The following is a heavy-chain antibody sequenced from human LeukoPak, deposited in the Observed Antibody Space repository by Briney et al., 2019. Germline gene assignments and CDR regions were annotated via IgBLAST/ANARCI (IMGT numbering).Heavy chain of an antibody. CDR3: THSGERDYADSGTYSGFFDY. Sequence: SGPTLVKPKQTLTLTCTFSGFSLTTNGVGVGWIRQSPGKALEWLALIYWDDDERYSPSLKSRLTVTKDPSRNQVVLTMTNMDPVDTATYYCTHSGERDYADSGTYSGFFDYWGQGSLVTVSS. V-gene: IGHV2-5*02. CDR1: GFSLTTNGVG. CDR2: IYWDDDE. J-gene: IGHJ4*02. D-gene: IGHD3-10*01.